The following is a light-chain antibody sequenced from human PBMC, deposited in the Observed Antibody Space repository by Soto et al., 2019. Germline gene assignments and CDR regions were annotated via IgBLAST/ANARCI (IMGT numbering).Light chain of an antibody. Sequence: ENVLTQSPATLSVSPGERATLSCRTSLIIGTNLAWYQQKPGQAPRLLIYGAFIRAPGFPVRFRGTGSGSEFTLTISSLQSEDGALYYCQQYDKWPYTFGQGTNLEIK. CDR1: LIIGTN. V-gene: IGKV3-15*01. J-gene: IGKJ2*01. CDR3: QQYDKWPYT. CDR2: GAF.